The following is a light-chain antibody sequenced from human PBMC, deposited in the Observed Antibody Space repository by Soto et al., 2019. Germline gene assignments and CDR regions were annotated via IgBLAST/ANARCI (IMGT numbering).Light chain of an antibody. Sequence: SLSASVGDRVTISCSGSSSNIGGNSVSWYQQLPGTAPKLLIYDDNKRPSGIPDRFSGSKSGTSATLGITGFQTGDEADYYCGSWDSSLSAYVFGTGTKVTVL. CDR1: SSNIGGNS. CDR2: DDN. J-gene: IGLJ1*01. CDR3: GSWDSSLSAYV. V-gene: IGLV1-51*01.